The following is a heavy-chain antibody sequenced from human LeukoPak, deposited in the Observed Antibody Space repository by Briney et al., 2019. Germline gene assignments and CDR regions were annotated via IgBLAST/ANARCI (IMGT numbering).Heavy chain of an antibody. CDR1: GFTFSSYA. Sequence: GGALRLSCAASGFTFSSYAMSWVRQAPGKGLEWVSAISGSGGSTYYADSVKGRFTISRDNSKNTLYLQMNSLRAEDTAVYYCASPSGSYSQRWPYYMDVWGKGTTVTISS. CDR3: ASPSGSYSQRWPYYMDV. D-gene: IGHD1-26*01. V-gene: IGHV3-23*01. CDR2: ISGSGGST. J-gene: IGHJ6*03.